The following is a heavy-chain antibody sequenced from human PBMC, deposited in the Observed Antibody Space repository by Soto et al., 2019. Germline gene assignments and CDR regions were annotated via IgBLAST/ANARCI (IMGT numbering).Heavy chain of an antibody. D-gene: IGHD4-17*01. CDR1: GFTFSNYG. CDR3: AKLGYGDYPFNFDS. Sequence: QVQLVESGGGVVQPGRSLRLSCAASGFTFSNYGIHWVRQAPGKGLEWVAVISYDGSNQYYADSVKGRFTISRENSKNRLYLQMNSLRTDDTAVYYCAKLGYGDYPFNFDSWGQGTLVTVSS. V-gene: IGHV3-30*18. CDR2: ISYDGSNQ. J-gene: IGHJ4*02.